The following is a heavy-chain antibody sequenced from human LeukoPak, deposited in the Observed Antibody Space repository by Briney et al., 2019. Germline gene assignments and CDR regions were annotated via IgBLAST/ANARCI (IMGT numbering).Heavy chain of an antibody. CDR3: ARDRSWMRDDGDAFDI. Sequence: GASVKVSCKASGYTFTSYGISWVRQAPGQGLEWMGWISAYNGNTNYAQKLQGRVTMTTDTSTSTAYMELRSLRSDDTAVYYCARDRSWMRDDGDAFDIWGQGTMVTVSS. CDR2: ISAYNGNT. J-gene: IGHJ3*02. CDR1: GYTFTSYG. D-gene: IGHD5-12*01. V-gene: IGHV1-18*01.